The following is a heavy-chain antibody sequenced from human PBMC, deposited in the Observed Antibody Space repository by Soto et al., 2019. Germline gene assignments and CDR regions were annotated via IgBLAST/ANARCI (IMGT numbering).Heavy chain of an antibody. CDR2: IRSKANSYAT. D-gene: IGHD3-3*01. CDR3: TRPGVLRFLEWLLYN. Sequence: GGSLRLSCAASGFTFSGSAMHWVRQASGKGLEWVGRIRSKANSYATAYAASVKGRFTISRDDSKNTAYLQMNSLKTEDTAVYYCTRPGVLRFLEWLLYNWGQGTLVTVSS. CDR1: GFTFSGSA. V-gene: IGHV3-73*01. J-gene: IGHJ4*02.